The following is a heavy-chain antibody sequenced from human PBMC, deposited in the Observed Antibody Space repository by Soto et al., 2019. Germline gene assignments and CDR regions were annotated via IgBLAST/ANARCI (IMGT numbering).Heavy chain of an antibody. CDR3: ARAWEHLSFDH. J-gene: IGHJ4*02. V-gene: IGHV4-61*01. D-gene: IGHD1-26*01. CDR2: IHYSGST. Sequence: PSETLSLTCTVSGGSVSSTSYYWTWIRQPPGKGLEWIGYIHYSGSTNYNPSLQSRVTISVDTSKNHFSLELTSVTAADTAVYYCARAWEHLSFDHWGQGALVTVS. CDR1: GGSVSSTSYY.